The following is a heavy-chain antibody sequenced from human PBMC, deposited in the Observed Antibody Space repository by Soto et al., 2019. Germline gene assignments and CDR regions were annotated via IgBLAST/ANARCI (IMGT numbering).Heavy chain of an antibody. Sequence: PSETLSLTCIISSGSITTSSYYWGWIRQPPGKGLEWIGSVYYLGNTYYNPSLKSRVTISVDTSKNQFSVYLRSVTAADTAVYYCARQSPHRDPDYWGLGTLVTXSS. CDR3: ARQSPHRDPDY. D-gene: IGHD2-21*02. J-gene: IGHJ4*02. CDR2: VYYLGNT. CDR1: SGSITTSSYY. V-gene: IGHV4-39*01.